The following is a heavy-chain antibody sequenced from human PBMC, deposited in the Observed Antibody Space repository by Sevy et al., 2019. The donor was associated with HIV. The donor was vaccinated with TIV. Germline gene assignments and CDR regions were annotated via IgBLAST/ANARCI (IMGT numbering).Heavy chain of an antibody. D-gene: IGHD4-17*01. J-gene: IGHJ6*02. Sequence: GGSLRLSCAASGFTFSSYAMSWVRQAPGKGLEWVSAISGSGGSTYYADSVKGRFTISRDNSKNTLYLQMNSLRAEDTAVYYCAKGDYGDLNYYYYGMDVWGQGTTVTVSS. CDR3: AKGDYGDLNYYYYGMDV. V-gene: IGHV3-23*01. CDR2: ISGSGGST. CDR1: GFTFSSYA.